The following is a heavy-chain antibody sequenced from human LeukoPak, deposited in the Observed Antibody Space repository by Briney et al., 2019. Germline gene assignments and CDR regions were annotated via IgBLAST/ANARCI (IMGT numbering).Heavy chain of an antibody. D-gene: IGHD3-3*01. CDR3: ARVPYPLVGVVPWFDP. V-gene: IGHV4-34*01. J-gene: IGHJ5*02. CDR2: INHSGST. CDR1: GGSFSGYY. Sequence: SETLSLTCAVYGGSFSGYYWSWIRQPPGKGLEWIGEINHSGSTNYNPSLKSRVTISVDTSKNQFSLKLSSVTAADTAVYYCARVPYPLVGVVPWFDPWGQGTLVTVSS.